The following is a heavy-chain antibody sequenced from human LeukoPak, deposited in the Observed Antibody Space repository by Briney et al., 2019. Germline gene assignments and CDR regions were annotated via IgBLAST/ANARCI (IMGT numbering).Heavy chain of an antibody. V-gene: IGHV5-51*01. J-gene: IGHJ6*03. Sequence: HGESLKISCKGSGYSFTDYWIGWVRQMPGKGLEWMGIIYPDDSDTRYSPSFQGQVTISADKSITTAYLQWSSLKASDTAMYYCARHIRPEVYYYYYMDVWGKGTTVTVSS. CDR2: IYPDDSDT. CDR3: ARHIRPEVYYYYYMDV. CDR1: GYSFTDYW. D-gene: IGHD2-2*02.